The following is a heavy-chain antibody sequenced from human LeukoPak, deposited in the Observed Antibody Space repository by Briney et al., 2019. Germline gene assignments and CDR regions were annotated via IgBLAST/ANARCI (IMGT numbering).Heavy chain of an antibody. V-gene: IGHV3-30*18. D-gene: IGHD2-15*01. Sequence: PGGSLRLSCAASGFTFTSYGMHWVRQAPGKGLEWVAVISYDGSNKYYADSVKGRFTISRDNSKNTLYPQMNSLRAEDTAVYYCAKDKNGYCSGGSCYLPWFDPWGQGTLDTVSS. CDR2: ISYDGSNK. J-gene: IGHJ5*02. CDR1: GFTFTSYG. CDR3: AKDKNGYCSGGSCYLPWFDP.